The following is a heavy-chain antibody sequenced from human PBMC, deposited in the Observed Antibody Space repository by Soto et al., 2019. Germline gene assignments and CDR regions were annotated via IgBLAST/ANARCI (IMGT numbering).Heavy chain of an antibody. CDR3: ARGLYSSSWAPLY. J-gene: IGHJ4*02. CDR1: GGSVSSGSYY. V-gene: IGHV4-61*01. Sequence: SETLSLTCPVSGGSVSSGSYYWNWIRQPPGKGVEWIGYIYNGGSTNYNPSLKRRVTISVDTSKNQFSLKLSSVTAADTAVYYCARGLYSSSWAPLYWGQGTLVTVSS. CDR2: IYNGGST. D-gene: IGHD6-13*01.